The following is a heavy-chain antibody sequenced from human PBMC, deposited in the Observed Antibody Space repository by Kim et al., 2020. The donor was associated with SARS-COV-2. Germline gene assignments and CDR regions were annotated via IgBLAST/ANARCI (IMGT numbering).Heavy chain of an antibody. CDR1: GGSISSYY. CDR3: ARDPAYDSSGYEFDY. CDR2: IYYSGST. V-gene: IGHV4-59*01. D-gene: IGHD3-22*01. Sequence: SETLSLTCTVSGGSISSYYWSWIRQPPGKGLEWIGYIYYSGSTNYNPSLKSRVTISVDTSKNQFSLKLSSVTAADTAVYYCARDPAYDSSGYEFDYWGQGTLVTVSS. J-gene: IGHJ4*02.